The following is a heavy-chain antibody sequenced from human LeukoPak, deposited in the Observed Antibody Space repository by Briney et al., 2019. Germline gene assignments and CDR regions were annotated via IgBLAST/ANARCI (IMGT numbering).Heavy chain of an antibody. V-gene: IGHV1-18*01. D-gene: IGHD1-26*01. CDR1: GYTFTSYG. Sequence: ASVKVSCEASGYTFTSYGISWVRQAPGQGLEWMGWISAYNGNTNYALKLQGRVTMTTDTSTSTAYMELRSLRSDDTAVYYCARGIDSAGESAYYFDYWGQGTLVTVSS. CDR3: ARGIDSAGESAYYFDY. J-gene: IGHJ4*02. CDR2: ISAYNGNT.